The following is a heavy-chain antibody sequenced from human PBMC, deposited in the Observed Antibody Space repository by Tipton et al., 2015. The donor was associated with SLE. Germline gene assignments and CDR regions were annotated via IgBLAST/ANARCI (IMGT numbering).Heavy chain of an antibody. Sequence: LSLTCTVSGGSISSYYWSWIRQPPGKGLEWIGYIYYSGSTNYNPSLKSRVTISVDTSKNQFSLKLTSVTAADTAVFYCARHRGYFTVSDYIDYWGQGTLVTVSS. CDR2: IYYSGST. V-gene: IGHV4-59*08. J-gene: IGHJ4*02. CDR1: GGSISSYY. D-gene: IGHD2-8*01. CDR3: ARHRGYFTVSDYIDY.